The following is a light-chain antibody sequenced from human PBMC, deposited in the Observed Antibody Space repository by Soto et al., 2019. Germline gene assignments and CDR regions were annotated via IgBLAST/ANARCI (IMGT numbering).Light chain of an antibody. V-gene: IGLV1-47*01. Sequence: QSVLTQTPSASGTPGQRVTISCSGSSSNIGSNYVTWYQQLPGTAPKLLIYTNNQRPSGVPDRFSGSKSGTSASLAISGLRSDDEADYDCAAWDDSLSVYVFGTGTKLTVL. J-gene: IGLJ1*01. CDR3: AAWDDSLSVYV. CDR1: SSNIGSNY. CDR2: TNN.